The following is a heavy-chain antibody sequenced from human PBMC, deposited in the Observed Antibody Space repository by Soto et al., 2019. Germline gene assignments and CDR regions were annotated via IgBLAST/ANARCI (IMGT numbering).Heavy chain of an antibody. CDR2: IIPILGIA. Sequence: QVQLVQSGAEVKKPGYSVKVSCKASGGTFSSYTISWVRQAPGQGLEWMGRIIPILGIANYAQKFQGRVTITADKSTSTAYMELSSLRSEDTAVYYCARGDLYSGWSDYWGQGTLVTVSS. CDR3: ARGDLYSGWSDY. J-gene: IGHJ4*02. CDR1: GGTFSSYT. V-gene: IGHV1-69*02. D-gene: IGHD6-19*01.